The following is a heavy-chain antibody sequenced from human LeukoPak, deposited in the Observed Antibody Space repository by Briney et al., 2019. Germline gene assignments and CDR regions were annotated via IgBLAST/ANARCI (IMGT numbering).Heavy chain of an antibody. V-gene: IGHV3-74*01. CDR1: GFTFSSYA. CDR2: IDRIGTTT. D-gene: IGHD3-9*01. Sequence: GGSLRLSCAASGFTFSSYAMSWVRQVPGKGLVWVSRIDRIGTTTSYADSVRGRFTISRDNAKNTLYLQVNSLRAEDTAVYYCAREPYYDILTGYYTGGYYFDSWGQGTLVTVSA. J-gene: IGHJ4*02. CDR3: AREPYYDILTGYYTGGYYFDS.